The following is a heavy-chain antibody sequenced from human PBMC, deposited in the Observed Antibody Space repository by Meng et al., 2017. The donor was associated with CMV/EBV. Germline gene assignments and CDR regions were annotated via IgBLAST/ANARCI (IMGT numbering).Heavy chain of an antibody. CDR1: GYTFTGYY. CDR2: INPNSGGT. J-gene: IGHJ5*02. V-gene: IGHV1-2*02. Sequence: ASVKVSCKASGYTFTGYYMHWARQAPGQGLEWMGWINPNSGGTNYAQKFQGRVTMTRDTSISTAYMELSRLRSDDTAVYYCAREVGELYQLLYGYNWFDPWGQGTLVTVSS. CDR3: AREVGELYQLLYGYNWFDP. D-gene: IGHD2-2*02.